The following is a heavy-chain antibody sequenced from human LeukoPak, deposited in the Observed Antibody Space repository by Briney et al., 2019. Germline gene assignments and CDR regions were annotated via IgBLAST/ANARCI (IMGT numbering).Heavy chain of an antibody. J-gene: IGHJ4*02. Sequence: GGSLRLSCAASGFSFSSHGMSWVRQAPGEGLEWVSGIIGGAGGTYYADSVKGRFTISRDNAKNTLYLQMNSLRAGHTAVYYCAHGSMYQLDYWGQGTLVTVSS. CDR2: IIGGAGGT. V-gene: IGHV3-23*01. D-gene: IGHD2-2*01. CDR1: GFSFSSHG. CDR3: AHGSMYQLDY.